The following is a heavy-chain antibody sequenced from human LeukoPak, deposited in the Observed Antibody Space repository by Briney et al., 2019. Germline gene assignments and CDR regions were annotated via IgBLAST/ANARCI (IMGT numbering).Heavy chain of an antibody. V-gene: IGHV3-23*01. CDR2: ISGSGGST. D-gene: IGHD1-26*01. CDR3: AKDSGSYFDY. CDR1: VFTFNSYA. Sequence: GRSLRLSCAASVFTFNSYAMSWARQATGNGQKSVTAISGSGGSTYYADSGEGRFTSSRDRSKNTPYLQMNSLRAEDTAVYYCAKDSGSYFDYWGQGTLVTVSS. J-gene: IGHJ4*02.